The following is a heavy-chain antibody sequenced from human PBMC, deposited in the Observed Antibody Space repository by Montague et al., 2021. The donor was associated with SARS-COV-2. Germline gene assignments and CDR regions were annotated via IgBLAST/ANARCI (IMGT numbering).Heavy chain of an antibody. Sequence: SETLSLTCTVSGGSISSYYWSWIRQPAGKGLEWIGRIYSSGSTNFNPSLKSRVTMSVDPSKSQFSLKLTSGTAADTAVYYCARVGTLVRGVFISDAMDVWGQGTTGTVSS. V-gene: IGHV4-4*07. J-gene: IGHJ6*02. CDR1: GGSISSYY. CDR3: ARVGTLVRGVFISDAMDV. D-gene: IGHD3-10*01. CDR2: IYSSGST.